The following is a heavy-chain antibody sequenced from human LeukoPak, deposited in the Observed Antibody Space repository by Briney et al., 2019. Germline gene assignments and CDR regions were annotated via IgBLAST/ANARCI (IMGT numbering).Heavy chain of an antibody. CDR3: AREIFGSGSSPDF. CDR2: IWHDGSHK. CDR1: GFAFNTYA. D-gene: IGHD3-10*01. Sequence: PGGSLRLSCAASGFAFNTYAMHWVRQAPGEGLEWVALIWHDGSHKFYLNSVRGQFTISRDNSKNTVSLQMNNLRPEDTAVYYCAREIFGSGSSPDFWGQGTLVTVSS. J-gene: IGHJ4*02. V-gene: IGHV3-33*01.